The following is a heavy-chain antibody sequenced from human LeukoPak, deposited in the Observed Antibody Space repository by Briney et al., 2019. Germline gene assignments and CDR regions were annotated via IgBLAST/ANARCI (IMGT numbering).Heavy chain of an antibody. Sequence: SETLSLTCTVSGGSISSYYWSWIRQPAGKGLEWIGRIYTSGSTNYNPSLKSRVTMSVDTSKNQFSLKLSSVTAADTAVYYCARDAGLGQQLVPDYWGQGTLVTVSS. CDR3: ARDAGLGQQLVPDY. J-gene: IGHJ4*02. CDR2: IYTSGST. CDR1: GGSISSYY. V-gene: IGHV4-4*07. D-gene: IGHD6-13*01.